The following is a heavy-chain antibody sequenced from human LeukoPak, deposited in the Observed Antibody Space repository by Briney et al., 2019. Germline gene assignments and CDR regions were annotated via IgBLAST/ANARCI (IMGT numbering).Heavy chain of an antibody. Sequence: PSETLSLTCTVSGGSISSYYWSWIRQPPGKGLEWIGYIYYSGSTNYNPSLKSRVTISVDTSKNQFSLKLNSVTAADTAVYYCARGGWELFDYWDQGTLVTVSS. D-gene: IGHD1-7*01. J-gene: IGHJ4*02. V-gene: IGHV4-59*01. CDR3: ARGGWELFDY. CDR1: GGSISSYY. CDR2: IYYSGST.